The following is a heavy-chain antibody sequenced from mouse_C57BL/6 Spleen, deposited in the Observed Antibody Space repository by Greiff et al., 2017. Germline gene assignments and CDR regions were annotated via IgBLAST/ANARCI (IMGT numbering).Heavy chain of an antibody. V-gene: IGHV15-2*01. CDR3: ARYYGSSYWYFDV. CDR2: ILPSIGRT. CDR1: DSEVFPIAY. Sequence: QVQLQQSGSELRSPGSSVKLSCKDFDSEVFPIAYMSWVRQKPGHGFEWIGGILPSIGRTIYGEKFEDKATLDADTLSNTAYLELNSLTSEDSAIYDCARYYGSSYWYFDVWGTGTTVTVSS. J-gene: IGHJ1*03. D-gene: IGHD1-1*01.